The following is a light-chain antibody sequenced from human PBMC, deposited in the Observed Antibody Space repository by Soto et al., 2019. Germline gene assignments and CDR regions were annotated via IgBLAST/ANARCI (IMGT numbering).Light chain of an antibody. CDR1: QSVSDR. CDR2: AAS. Sequence: EIVMTQSPYTLSVSPGERATLSCRASQSVSDRLVWYQQKSGQAPSLLIYAASTRAAGVPARLSGSGSGTEFTLTISSLQSEDFAIYYCQQYQNLWTFGQGTKVDIK. J-gene: IGKJ1*01. V-gene: IGKV3-15*01. CDR3: QQYQNLWT.